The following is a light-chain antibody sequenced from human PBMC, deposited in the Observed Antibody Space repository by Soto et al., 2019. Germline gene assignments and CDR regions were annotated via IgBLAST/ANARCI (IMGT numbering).Light chain of an antibody. CDR2: DTS. CDR3: QQYHKGPPLN. V-gene: IGKV3-15*01. Sequence: EIVMTQSPATLSVSPGETATLSCRASPSVSSNLAWYQQKPGRAPRLLIYDTSTRATGVPARFSGSGSGAEFTRTITSLQSEDFAVYHCQQYHKGPPLNFGGGTKVEI. CDR1: PSVSSN. J-gene: IGKJ4*01.